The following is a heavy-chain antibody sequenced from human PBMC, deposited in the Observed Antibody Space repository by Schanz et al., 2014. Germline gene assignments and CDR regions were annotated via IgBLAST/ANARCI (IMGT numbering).Heavy chain of an antibody. CDR1: GFTFSNCD. CDR3: AKRFHCSGSHPFDY. CDR2: IDGRGITT. J-gene: IGHJ4*02. V-gene: IGHV3-23*04. D-gene: IGHD3-10*02. Sequence: EVHLEESGGGLVQPGGSQRLSCAVSGFTFSNCDMTWVRQAPGKGLEWVAIIDGRGITTFYADSVKGRFTISRDNAKNTVYLQMNSLRDDDTAVYYCAKRFHCSGSHPFDYWGQGTLVTDSS.